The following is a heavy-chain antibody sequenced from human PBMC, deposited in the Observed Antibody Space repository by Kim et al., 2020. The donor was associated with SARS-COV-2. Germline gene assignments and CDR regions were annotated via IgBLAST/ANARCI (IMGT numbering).Heavy chain of an antibody. CDR1: GFSFSSHG. Sequence: GGSLRLSCAASGFSFSSHGMHWARQAPGKGLEWIGVLANDGSEEYYADSVKGRFTMSRDNYKNVFYLQMGSLSGEDTAIYYCGRDGAVSARRVYNYMDV. D-gene: IGHD6-6*01. CDR2: LANDGSEE. CDR3: GRDGAVSARRVYNYMDV. J-gene: IGHJ6*03. V-gene: IGHV3-30*03.